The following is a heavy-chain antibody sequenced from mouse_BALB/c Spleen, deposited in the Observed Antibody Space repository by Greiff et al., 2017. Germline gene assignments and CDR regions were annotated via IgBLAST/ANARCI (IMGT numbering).Heavy chain of an antibody. D-gene: IGHD1-1*01. Sequence: EVKLVESGPGLVKPSQSLSLTCTVTGYSITSDYAWNWIRQFPGNKLEWMGYISYSGSTSYNPSLKSRISITRDTSKNQFFLQLNSVTTEDTATYYDASYYGSSWFAYWGQGTLVTVSA. J-gene: IGHJ3*01. CDR1: GYSITSDYA. CDR2: ISYSGST. CDR3: ASYYGSSWFAY. V-gene: IGHV3-2*02.